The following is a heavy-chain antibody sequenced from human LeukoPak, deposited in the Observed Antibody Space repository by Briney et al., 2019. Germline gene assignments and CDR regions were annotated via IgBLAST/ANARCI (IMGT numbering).Heavy chain of an antibody. CDR3: ARRNTADASIDF. CDR2: AFYTGSI. D-gene: IGHD4-17*01. Sequence: SETLSLTCTVSGGSIRGHWWTWVRQPPGRGLEWIGDAFYTGSINYSPSLKSRLTLSLDTSRNPFSLDLRSVTAADTAIYYCARRNTADASIDFWGQGTLVSASS. V-gene: IGHV4-59*08. J-gene: IGHJ4*02. CDR1: GGSIRGHW.